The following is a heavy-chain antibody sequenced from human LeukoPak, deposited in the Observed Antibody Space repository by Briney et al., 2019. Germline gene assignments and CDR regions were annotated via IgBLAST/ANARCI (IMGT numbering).Heavy chain of an antibody. D-gene: IGHD2-2*01. CDR2: IRSKAYGGTT. J-gene: IGHJ4*02. Sequence: GRSLRLSCTASGFTFGNYAMSWFRQAPGKGLEWVGFIRSKAYGGTTEYAASVKGRFTISRDDSKSIAYLQMNSLRAEDTAVYYCAKRKCSSTSCMEGYWGQGTLVTVSS. V-gene: IGHV3-49*03. CDR1: GFTFGNYA. CDR3: AKRKCSSTSCMEGY.